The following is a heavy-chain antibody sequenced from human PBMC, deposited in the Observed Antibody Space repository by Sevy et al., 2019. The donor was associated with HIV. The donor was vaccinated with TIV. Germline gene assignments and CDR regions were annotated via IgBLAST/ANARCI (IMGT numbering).Heavy chain of an antibody. Sequence: GGSLRLSCAASGFNFSPYALHWVRQVPGKGLEWVATISSDGSKRDYTDSVKGRFSITSDNSKNTQYLQMNNLTPEDTAVFYCAKEGYYYDRRSSDWFDPWGQGALVTVSS. CDR2: ISSDGSKR. D-gene: IGHD3-22*01. J-gene: IGHJ5*02. V-gene: IGHV3-30*18. CDR1: GFNFSPYA. CDR3: AKEGYYYDRRSSDWFDP.